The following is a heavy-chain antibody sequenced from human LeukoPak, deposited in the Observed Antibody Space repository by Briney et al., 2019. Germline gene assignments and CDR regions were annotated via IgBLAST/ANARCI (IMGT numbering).Heavy chain of an antibody. CDR2: INPSGGST. D-gene: IGHD3-10*01. J-gene: IGHJ6*02. CDR3: ARERSRGGNGMDV. CDR1: GYTFTSYY. V-gene: IGHV1-46*01. Sequence: ASVKVSCKASGYTFTSYYMHWVRQAPGQGLDGMGIINPSGGSTSYAQKFQGRVTMSRDTSTSTVYMELSSLRSEDTAVYYCARERSRGGNGMDVWGQGTTVTVSS.